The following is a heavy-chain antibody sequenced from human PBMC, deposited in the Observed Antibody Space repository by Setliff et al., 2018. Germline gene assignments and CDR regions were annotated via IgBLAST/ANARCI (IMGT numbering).Heavy chain of an antibody. J-gene: IGHJ6*02. D-gene: IGHD6-13*01. Sequence: ASVKVSCKTSGGSFKNHAITWVRQAPGQGLEWMGGTFPMFDRPNYAQKFQARVTITADESTNTAYIEIRSLRSEDTAVYYCARGNMDVVAAGGKYSGMDVWGQGTTVPVSS. V-gene: IGHV1-69*13. CDR2: TFPMFDRP. CDR1: GGSFKNHA. CDR3: ARGNMDVVAAGGKYSGMDV.